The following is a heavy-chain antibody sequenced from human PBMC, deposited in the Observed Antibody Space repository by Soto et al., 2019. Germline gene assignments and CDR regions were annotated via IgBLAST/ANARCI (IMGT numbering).Heavy chain of an antibody. Sequence: GASVKVSCKASGGTFSSYAISWVRQAPGQGLEWMGGIIPIFGTANYAQKFQGRVTITADESTSTAYMELSSLRSEDTAVYYCASDPGSNYVRSPRAFDIWGQGTMVTVSS. D-gene: IGHD4-4*01. CDR1: GGTFSSYA. CDR2: IIPIFGTA. CDR3: ASDPGSNYVRSPRAFDI. V-gene: IGHV1-69*13. J-gene: IGHJ3*02.